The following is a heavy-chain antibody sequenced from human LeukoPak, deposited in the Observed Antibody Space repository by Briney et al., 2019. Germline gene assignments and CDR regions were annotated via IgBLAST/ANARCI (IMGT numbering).Heavy chain of an antibody. Sequence: GGSLRLSCAASGFTFSSYAMHWVRQAPGKGPEWVAVISYDGSNKYYADSVKGRFTISRDNSKNTLYLQMNSLRAEDTAVYYCARGRIAAAGSPFDYWGQGTLVTVSS. CDR2: ISYDGSNK. D-gene: IGHD6-13*01. V-gene: IGHV3-30-3*01. CDR3: ARGRIAAAGSPFDY. CDR1: GFTFSSYA. J-gene: IGHJ4*02.